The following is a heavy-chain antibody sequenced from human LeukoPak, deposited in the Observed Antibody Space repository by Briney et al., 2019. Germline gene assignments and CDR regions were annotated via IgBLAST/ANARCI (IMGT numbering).Heavy chain of an antibody. CDR1: GFTFSSYG. J-gene: IGHJ4*02. CDR3: ARESIVVVPAAMGGDFDY. V-gene: IGHV3-33*01. D-gene: IGHD2-2*01. CDR2: IWYDGSNK. Sequence: PGGSLRLSCAASGFTFSSYGMHWVRQAPGKGLEWVAVIWYDGSNKYYADSVKGRFTISRDNSKNTLYLQMNSLRAEDTAVYYCARESIVVVPAAMGGDFDYWGQGTLVTVSS.